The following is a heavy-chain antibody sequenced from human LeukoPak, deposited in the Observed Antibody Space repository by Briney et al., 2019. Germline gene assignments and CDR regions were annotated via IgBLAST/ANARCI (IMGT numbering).Heavy chain of an antibody. CDR3: TRVESDSSGYYYYFDY. CDR1: GFTFGDYA. Sequence: GGSLRLSCTASGFTFGDYAMSWVRQAPGKELEWVGFIRSKAYGGTTEYAASVKGRFTISRDDSKSIAYLQMNSLKTEDTAVYYCTRVESDSSGYYYYFDYWGQGTLVTVSS. CDR2: IRSKAYGGTT. D-gene: IGHD3-22*01. V-gene: IGHV3-49*04. J-gene: IGHJ4*02.